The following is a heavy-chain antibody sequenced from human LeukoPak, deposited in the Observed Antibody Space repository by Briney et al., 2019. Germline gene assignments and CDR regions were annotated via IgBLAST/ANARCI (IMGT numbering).Heavy chain of an antibody. CDR1: GGSISSGGYY. Sequence: SETLSLTCTVSGGSISSGGYYWSWIRQHPGKGLEWIGYIYYSGSTYYNPSLKSRVTISVDTSKNQFSLKLSSVTAADTAVYYCATILSGAFDIRGQGTMVTVSS. CDR2: IYYSGST. J-gene: IGHJ3*02. CDR3: ATILSGAFDI. V-gene: IGHV4-30-4*08. D-gene: IGHD3-10*01.